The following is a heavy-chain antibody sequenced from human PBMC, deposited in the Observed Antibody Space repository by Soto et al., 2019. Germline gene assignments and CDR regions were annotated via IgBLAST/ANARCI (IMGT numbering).Heavy chain of an antibody. CDR3: ATELGENPASPFDA. CDR1: GVTFSSET. CDR2: IIPLFGTA. V-gene: IGHV1-69*01. D-gene: IGHD3-10*01. Sequence: QVQLVQSGADVEKPGSSVKVSCQASGVTFSSETLGWVRQAPGQGLEWVGGIIPLFGTASYAQKFQGRVTITADESTSTVYMELSSLRSHDTAVYFCATELGENPASPFDAWGQGTLVTVSS. J-gene: IGHJ4*02.